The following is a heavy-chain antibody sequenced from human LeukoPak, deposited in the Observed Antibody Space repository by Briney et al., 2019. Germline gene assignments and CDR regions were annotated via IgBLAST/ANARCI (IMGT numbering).Heavy chain of an antibody. CDR2: IYTSGST. CDR3: ESGGAAAGSY. V-gene: IGHV4-4*07. D-gene: IGHD6-13*01. J-gene: IGHJ4*02. CDR1: DDSLTMYY. Sequence: PSETLSLTCSVSDDSLTMYYWTWLRQPPGKGLEWIGRIYTSGSTNYNPSLKSRVTISVDTSKNQFSLKLSSVTAADTAVYYCESGGAAAGSYWGQGTLVTVSS.